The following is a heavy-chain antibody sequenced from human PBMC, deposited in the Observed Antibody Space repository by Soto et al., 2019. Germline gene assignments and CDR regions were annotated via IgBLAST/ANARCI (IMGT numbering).Heavy chain of an antibody. CDR2: IYTSGST. Sequence: XETLSLTCTVSGGSISSYYWSWIRQPSGKGLEWIGRIYTSGSTNYNPSLKSRVTMSVDTSKNQFSLKLSSVTAADTAVYYCARTIAAAVHREWFDPWGQGTLVTVSS. D-gene: IGHD6-13*01. V-gene: IGHV4-4*07. CDR3: ARTIAAAVHREWFDP. CDR1: GGSISSYY. J-gene: IGHJ5*02.